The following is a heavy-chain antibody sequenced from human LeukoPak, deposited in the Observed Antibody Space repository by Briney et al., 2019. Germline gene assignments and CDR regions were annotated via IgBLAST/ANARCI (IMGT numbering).Heavy chain of an antibody. J-gene: IGHJ6*04. V-gene: IGHV4-39*01. CDR2: IYYSGST. D-gene: IGHD3-9*01. Sequence: TSETLSLTCTVSGGSISSSSHYWGWIRQPPGKGLEWIGSIYYSGSTYYNPSLKSRVTISVDTSKNQFSLKLSSVTAADTAVYYCARHQRYDIFGDVWGKGTTVTISS. CDR1: GGSISSSSHY. CDR3: ARHQRYDIFGDV.